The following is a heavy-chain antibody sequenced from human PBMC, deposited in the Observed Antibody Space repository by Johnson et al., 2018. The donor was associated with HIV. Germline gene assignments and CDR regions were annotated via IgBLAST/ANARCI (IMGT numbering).Heavy chain of an antibody. D-gene: IGHD1-26*01. CDR3: AKDASTRWELEPDGFDI. J-gene: IGHJ3*02. V-gene: IGHV3-11*04. CDR2: ISRSGSTI. Sequence: QVQLVESGGGLVKPGGSLRLSCAASGFTFSNDYMSWIRQAPGKGLEWVSYISRSGSTITYADSVKGRFTISRDNSKKTLYLQMNSLRAEDTAVYYCAKDASTRWELEPDGFDIWGQGRMVTVSS. CDR1: GFTFSNDY.